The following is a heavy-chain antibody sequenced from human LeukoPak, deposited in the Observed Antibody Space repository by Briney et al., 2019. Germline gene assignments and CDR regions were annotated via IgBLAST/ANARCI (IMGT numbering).Heavy chain of an antibody. CDR3: AGLMYYYDSSGYPFDY. Sequence: ASVKVSCKASGGTFSSYAISWVRQAPGQGLEWMGGIIPIFGTANYAQKFQGRVTITADESTSTAYMELSSLRSEDTAVYYCAGLMYYYDSSGYPFDYWGQGTLVTVSP. CDR1: GGTFSSYA. CDR2: IIPIFGTA. J-gene: IGHJ4*02. V-gene: IGHV1-69*13. D-gene: IGHD3-22*01.